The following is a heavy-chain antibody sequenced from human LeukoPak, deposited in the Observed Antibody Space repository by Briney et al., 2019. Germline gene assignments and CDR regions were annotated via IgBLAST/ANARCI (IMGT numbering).Heavy chain of an antibody. D-gene: IGHD2-15*01. Sequence: PGGSLRLSCAASGFTFSSYAMSWVRQAPGKGLEWVSAISGSGGSTYYADSVKGRFTISRDNSKNTLYLQMNSLRAEDTAVYYCAKPRIVVVVAATAFDYWGQGTLVTVSS. V-gene: IGHV3-23*01. J-gene: IGHJ4*02. CDR2: ISGSGGST. CDR3: AKPRIVVVVAATAFDY. CDR1: GFTFSSYA.